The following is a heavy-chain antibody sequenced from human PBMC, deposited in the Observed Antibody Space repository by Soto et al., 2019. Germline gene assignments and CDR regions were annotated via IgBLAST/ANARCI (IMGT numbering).Heavy chain of an antibody. CDR2: MNPNTGNS. D-gene: IGHD1-1*01. CDR1: GYTFTSYD. J-gene: IGHJ4*02. CDR3: ARRAETNGWNGFGADKYYFDY. Sequence: ASVKVSCKASGYTFTSYDIYWVRQATGQGLEWMGWMNPNTGNSGYAQKFQGRVTMTSDTSISTAHMELSSLRSEDTAVYYCARRAETNGWNGFGADKYYFDYWGQGTLVTVSS. V-gene: IGHV1-8*01.